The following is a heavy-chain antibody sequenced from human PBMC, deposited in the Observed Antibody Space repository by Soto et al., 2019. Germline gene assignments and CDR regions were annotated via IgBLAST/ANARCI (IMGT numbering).Heavy chain of an antibody. CDR3: AKTKTPHVRNGMDV. Sequence: QVRLQESGPGPVRPSQTLSLTCTVSGDSLSSGGYYCSWIRQLPGKGLEWIGFIYYSGSTFYNPSLRSRVTMSADASKNQISLKLSSVTAADTAVYYCAKTKTPHVRNGMDVWGQGTTVTVSS. J-gene: IGHJ6*02. V-gene: IGHV4-31*04. D-gene: IGHD2-8*01. CDR2: IYYSGST. CDR1: GDSLSSGGYY.